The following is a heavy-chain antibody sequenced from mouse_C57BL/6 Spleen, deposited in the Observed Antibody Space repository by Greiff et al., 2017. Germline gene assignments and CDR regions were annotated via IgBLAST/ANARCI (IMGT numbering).Heavy chain of an antibody. J-gene: IGHJ4*01. CDR1: GYTFTSYW. CDR3: ARGFVPYIYGSSYDYYAMDY. Sequence: VQLQQPGAELVKPGASVKMSCKASGYTFTSYWITWVKQRPGQGLEWIGDIYPGSGSTNYNEKFKSKATLTVDTSSSTAYMQLSSLTSEDSAVYYCARGFVPYIYGSSYDYYAMDYWGQGTSVTVSS. D-gene: IGHD1-1*01. V-gene: IGHV1-55*01. CDR2: IYPGSGST.